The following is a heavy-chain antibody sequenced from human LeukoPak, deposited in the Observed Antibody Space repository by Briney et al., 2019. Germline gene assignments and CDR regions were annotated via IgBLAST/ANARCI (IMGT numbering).Heavy chain of an antibody. CDR2: ISGNGDNT. CDR3: ARDYAKSGYCSGISCPDAFDF. Sequence: GGSLRLSCAASGFTFNSYAMNWVRQTPGKGLEWVSAISGNGDNTYYADSVKGRFTISRDNSKNTLYLQMNSLRAEDTAVYYCARDYAKSGYCSGISCPDAFDFWGQGTMVTVSS. J-gene: IGHJ3*01. V-gene: IGHV3-23*01. CDR1: GFTFNSYA. D-gene: IGHD2-2*03.